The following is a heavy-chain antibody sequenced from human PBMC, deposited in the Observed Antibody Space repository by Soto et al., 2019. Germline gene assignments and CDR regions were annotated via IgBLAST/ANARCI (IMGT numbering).Heavy chain of an antibody. V-gene: IGHV3-23*01. Sequence: EVQLLESGGGLVQPGGSLRLSCAASGFTFSSYVMNWVRQAPGKGLEWVSGISGSGSSTYYSDSVRGRFTISRDNSKNTLYLQMNSLRAEDTTVYYCAKGDRNQPAVFDYWGQGTLVTVSS. CDR3: AKGDRNQPAVFDY. D-gene: IGHD2-2*01. J-gene: IGHJ4*02. CDR1: GFTFSSYV. CDR2: ISGSGSST.